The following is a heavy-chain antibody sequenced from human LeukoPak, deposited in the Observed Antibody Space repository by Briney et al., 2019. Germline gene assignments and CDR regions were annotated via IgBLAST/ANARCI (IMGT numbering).Heavy chain of an antibody. D-gene: IGHD3-10*01. CDR1: GGTFSSYA. J-gene: IGHJ1*01. V-gene: IGHV1-18*01. Sequence: GSSVKVSCKASGGTFSSYAISWVRQAPGQGLEWMGWISAYSGNTSYAQRFQGRVTMSTEASTNTAYMELTSLRSDDTAIYFCARGSSSQYFRFWGQGTLVTVSS. CDR3: ARGSSSQYFRF. CDR2: ISAYSGNT.